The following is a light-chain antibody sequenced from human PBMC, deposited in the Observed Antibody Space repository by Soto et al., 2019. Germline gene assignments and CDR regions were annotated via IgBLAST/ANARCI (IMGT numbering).Light chain of an antibody. J-gene: IGLJ2*01. Sequence: QSALTQPPSASGSPGQSGTISCTGTSSDVGGYNYVSWYQQHPGKVPKLMIYEVNKRPSGVPDRFSGSKSGNTASLTVSGLQAEDEADYYCSSYGGSNNLIFGGGTKLTVL. CDR1: SSDVGGYNY. CDR2: EVN. CDR3: SSYGGSNNLI. V-gene: IGLV2-8*01.